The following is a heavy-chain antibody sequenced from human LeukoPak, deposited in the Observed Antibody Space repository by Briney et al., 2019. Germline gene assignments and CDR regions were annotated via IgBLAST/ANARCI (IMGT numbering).Heavy chain of an antibody. D-gene: IGHD3-10*01. Sequence: ASVKVSCKASGYTFTGYYMHWVRQAPGQGLEWMGWINPNSGGTNYAQKFQGRVTMTRNTSISTAYMELSSLRSEDTAVYYCARGRTYSYGSGFDCWGQGTLVTVSS. CDR1: GYTFTGYY. J-gene: IGHJ4*02. CDR3: ARGRTYSYGSGFDC. CDR2: INPNSGGT. V-gene: IGHV1-2*02.